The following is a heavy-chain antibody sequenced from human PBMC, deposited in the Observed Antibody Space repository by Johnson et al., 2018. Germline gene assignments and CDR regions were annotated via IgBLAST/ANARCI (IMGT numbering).Heavy chain of an antibody. J-gene: IGHJ6*03. CDR3: AKDGGCGSSTGCHGEYYYYLDG. CDR1: GFTFDDYA. CDR2: ISWNSGSI. Sequence: VQLVESGGGLVQPGRSLRLSCAASGFTFDDYAMHWVRQAPGKGLEWVSGISWNSGSIGYADSVKGRFTISSDNAKNSLYLTMKSVGVEDTALYYWAKDGGCGSSTGCHGEYYYYLDGWGKGTTVTVSS. V-gene: IGHV3-9*01. D-gene: IGHD2-2*01.